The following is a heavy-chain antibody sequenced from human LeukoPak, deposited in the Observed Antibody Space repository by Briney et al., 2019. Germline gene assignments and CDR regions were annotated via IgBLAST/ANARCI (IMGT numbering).Heavy chain of an antibody. Sequence: PSETLSLTCTVSGGSISSHYWSWIRQPPGKGLEWIGYIYYSGSTNYNPSLKSRVTISVDTSKNQFSLKLSSVTAADTAVYYCARYGPRSYYGWFDPWGQGTLVTVSS. V-gene: IGHV4-59*11. J-gene: IGHJ5*02. D-gene: IGHD3-10*01. CDR2: IYYSGST. CDR3: ARYGPRSYYGWFDP. CDR1: GGSISSHY.